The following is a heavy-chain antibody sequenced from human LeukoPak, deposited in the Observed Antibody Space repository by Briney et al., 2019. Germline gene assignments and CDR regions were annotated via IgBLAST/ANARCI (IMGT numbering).Heavy chain of an antibody. V-gene: IGHV3-53*01. Sequence: PGGSLRLSCAASGFTVSRNYMSWVRQAPGKGLEWVSLIYSGGNTYYSDCVKGRFTISRDNSKNTLFLQMNSLRAEDTAVYYCARGPSSQYLVHHVAFDVWGQGTMVTVSS. CDR3: ARGPSSQYLVHHVAFDV. J-gene: IGHJ3*01. CDR1: GFTVSRNY. CDR2: IYSGGNT. D-gene: IGHD6-13*01.